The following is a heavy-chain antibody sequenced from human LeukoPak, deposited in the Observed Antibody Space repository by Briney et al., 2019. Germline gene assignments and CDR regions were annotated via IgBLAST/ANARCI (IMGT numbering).Heavy chain of an antibody. J-gene: IGHJ4*02. CDR2: INHSGST. CDR3: ATSYDSTWGRDFDY. Sequence: PSETLSLTCAVYGGSFSGYYWSWIRQPPGKGLEWIGEINHSGSTNYNPSLKSRVTISVDTSKNQFSLKLSSVTAADTAVYYCATSYDSTWGRDFDYWGQGTLVTVSP. CDR1: GGSFSGYY. D-gene: IGHD6-13*01. V-gene: IGHV4-34*01.